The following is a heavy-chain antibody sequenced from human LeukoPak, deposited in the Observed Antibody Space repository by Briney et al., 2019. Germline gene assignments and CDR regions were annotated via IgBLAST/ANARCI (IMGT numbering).Heavy chain of an antibody. D-gene: IGHD6-19*01. CDR1: GGSVRNYY. J-gene: IGHJ3*02. CDR2: VYYTGSS. Sequence: SETLSLTCSVSGGSVRNYYWNWIRQPPGKGLEWIGYVYYTGSSNSDPSLKSRVTMFVDTSKNQSSLRLSSVSALDTAVYYCARGAYASAWYAFDIWGPGTGVSVTS. CDR3: ARGAYASAWYAFDI. V-gene: IGHV4-59*02.